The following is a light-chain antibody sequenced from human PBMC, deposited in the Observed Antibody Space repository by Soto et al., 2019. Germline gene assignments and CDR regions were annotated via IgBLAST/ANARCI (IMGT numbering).Light chain of an antibody. CDR2: AAS. CDR1: QGISNY. V-gene: IGKV1-27*01. Sequence: DIQMTQAPSSLSASVGDRVTITCQASQGISNYLAWYQQKPGKVPNLLIFAASTLQSGVPSRFSGSGAGTDFTLTISSLQPEDVETYYCQKYNSALGTFGQGTRLEIK. J-gene: IGKJ5*01. CDR3: QKYNSALGT.